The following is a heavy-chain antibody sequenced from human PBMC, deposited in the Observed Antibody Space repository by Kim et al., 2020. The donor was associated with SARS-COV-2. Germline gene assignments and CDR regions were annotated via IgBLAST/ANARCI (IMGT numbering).Heavy chain of an antibody. D-gene: IGHD3-3*01. Sequence: ASVKVSCKASGYTFTSYGISWVRQAPGQGLEWMGWISAYNGNTNYAQKLQGRVTMTTDTSTSTAYMELRSLRSDDTAVYYCARVRIANYDFWSGYSAPSGMDVWGQGTTVTVSS. CDR3: ARVRIANYDFWSGYSAPSGMDV. CDR2: ISAYNGNT. CDR1: GYTFTSYG. J-gene: IGHJ6*02. V-gene: IGHV1-18*01.